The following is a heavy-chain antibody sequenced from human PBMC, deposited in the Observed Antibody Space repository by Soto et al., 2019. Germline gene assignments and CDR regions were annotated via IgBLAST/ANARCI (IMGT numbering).Heavy chain of an antibody. CDR1: GGTFSSYT. CDR3: AREGPGVGYDILTGYPFDY. CDR2: IIPILGIA. J-gene: IGHJ4*02. Sequence: SVKVSCKASGGTFSSYTISWVRQAPGQGLEWMGRIIPILGIANYAQKFQGRVTITADKSTSTAYMELSSLRSEDTAVYYCAREGPGVGYDILTGYPFDYWGQGTLVTVSS. V-gene: IGHV1-69*04. D-gene: IGHD3-9*01.